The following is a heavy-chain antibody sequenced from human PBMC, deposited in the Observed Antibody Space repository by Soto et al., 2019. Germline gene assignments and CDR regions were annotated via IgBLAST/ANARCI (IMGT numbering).Heavy chain of an antibody. CDR2: ISGNGGST. D-gene: IGHD6-19*01. CDR3: AKENTGWYSN. CDR1: GFSFSTYA. Sequence: EVQLLESGGGLVQPGGSLRLSCAASGFSFSTYAMGWLRQAPGKGLEWVSAISGNGGSTYYADSVKGRFTISRDNSKNTLYLLMNSLRADDTAVYYCAKENTGWYSNWGQGTLFTVSS. J-gene: IGHJ4*02. V-gene: IGHV3-23*01.